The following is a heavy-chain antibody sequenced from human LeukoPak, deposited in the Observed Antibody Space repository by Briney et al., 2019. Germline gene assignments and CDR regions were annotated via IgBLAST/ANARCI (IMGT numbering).Heavy chain of an antibody. J-gene: IGHJ5*02. CDR3: ARGDYSSSTRCYSCWFDP. CDR1: GGSFSDYY. CDR2: IHHSGST. Sequence: TSETLSLTCAVFGGSFSDYYWSWIRQPPGKGLEWIGEIHHSGSTKYNPSLKSRVNIFVDTSKNQSSLKVSSVTAADTAVYYCARGDYSSSTRCYSCWFDPWGQGTLVTVSS. V-gene: IGHV4-34*01. D-gene: IGHD2-2*02.